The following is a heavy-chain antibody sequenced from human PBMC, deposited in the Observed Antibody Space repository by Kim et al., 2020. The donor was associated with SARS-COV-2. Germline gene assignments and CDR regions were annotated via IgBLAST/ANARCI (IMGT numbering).Heavy chain of an antibody. CDR1: GFTVSRFA. V-gene: IGHV3-23*01. D-gene: IGHD2-21*01. CDR2: ITNNNGKT. CDR3: AKDHPRGDWPTFEY. J-gene: IGHJ4*02. Sequence: GGSLRLSCAASGFTVSRFAMNWVRQAPGKGLEWVAAITNNNGKTYYADSVKGRFIISRDNSENTVYLQMNNLRVDDTALYYCAKDHPRGDWPTFEYWGQG.